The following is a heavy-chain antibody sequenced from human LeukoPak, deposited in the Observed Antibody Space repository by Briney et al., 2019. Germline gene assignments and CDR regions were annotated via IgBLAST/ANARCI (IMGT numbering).Heavy chain of an antibody. V-gene: IGHV1-18*04. Sequence: ASVKVSCKASGYTFTGYSIHWVRQAPGQGLEWMGWISAYNGNTNYAQKLQGRVTMTTDTSTSTAYMELRSLRSDDTAVYYCARPSVFYVLDYWGQGTLVTVSS. CDR1: GYTFTGYS. J-gene: IGHJ4*02. D-gene: IGHD2-8*01. CDR3: ARPSVFYVLDY. CDR2: ISAYNGNT.